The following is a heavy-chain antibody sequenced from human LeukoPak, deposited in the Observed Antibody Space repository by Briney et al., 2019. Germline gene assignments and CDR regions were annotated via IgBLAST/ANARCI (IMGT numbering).Heavy chain of an antibody. CDR1: GFTFSSYA. CDR2: ITSSGGST. CDR3: AKGAGSTSWTYYYMDV. V-gene: IGHV3-23*01. Sequence: GGSLRLSCAASGFTFSSYAMSWVRQAPGKGLEWVSAITSSGGSTYYADSVKGRFTISRDNSKNTLYLQMNSLRAEDTAVYYCAKGAGSTSWTYYYMDVWGKGTTVTVSS. D-gene: IGHD2-2*01. J-gene: IGHJ6*03.